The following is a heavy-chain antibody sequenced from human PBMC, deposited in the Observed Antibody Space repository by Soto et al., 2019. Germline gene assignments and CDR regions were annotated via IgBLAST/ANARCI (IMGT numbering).Heavy chain of an antibody. CDR2: ISGSGGST. V-gene: IGHV3-23*01. Sequence: GGSLRLSCGASGFTFSSYAMSWVRQAPGKGLEWVSAISGSGGSTYYADSVKGRFTISRDNSKNTLYLQMNSLRAEHTAVYYCAKQHYDFWSGYSPSGGMDVWGQGTTVTVSS. D-gene: IGHD3-3*01. J-gene: IGHJ6*02. CDR3: AKQHYDFWSGYSPSGGMDV. CDR1: GFTFSSYA.